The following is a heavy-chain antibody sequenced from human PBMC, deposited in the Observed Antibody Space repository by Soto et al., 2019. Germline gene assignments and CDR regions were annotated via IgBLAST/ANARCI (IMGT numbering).Heavy chain of an antibody. CDR1: GDSISTVDYF. D-gene: IGHD2-15*01. V-gene: IGHV4-30-4*01. CDR2: IYKSATT. J-gene: IGHJ5*01. CDR3: ARGRYCLTGRCFPDWFDS. Sequence: SETLSLTCSVSGDSISTVDYFWAWIRQPPGQALEYIGYIYKSATTYYNPSFESRVAISLDTSKSQFSLNVTSVTAADTAVYFCARGRYCLTGRCFPDWFDSWGQGTLVTVSS.